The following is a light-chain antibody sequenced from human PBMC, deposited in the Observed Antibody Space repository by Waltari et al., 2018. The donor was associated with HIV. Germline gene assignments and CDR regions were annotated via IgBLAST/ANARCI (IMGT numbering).Light chain of an antibody. CDR2: TDN. CDR3: STWEDGLDGPV. CDR1: SSNIGSNT. J-gene: IGLJ3*02. V-gene: IGLV1-44*01. Sequence: QSVLTQPPSASGTPGQRVSISCSGSSSNIGSNTVNWYQQLPGTAPKLLISTDNHRPSGVPARCSGSESDTSASLAISGLQSEDEADYYCSTWEDGLDGPVFGGGTKLTVL.